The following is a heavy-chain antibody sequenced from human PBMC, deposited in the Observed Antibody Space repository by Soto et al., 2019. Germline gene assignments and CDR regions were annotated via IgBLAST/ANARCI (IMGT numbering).Heavy chain of an antibody. CDR2: VFHTGNT. Sequence: SETLSLTCAVSGDSMTRSVWWAWVRQPPGKGLEGIGEVFHTGNTDYNPSLKSRVTISVDKSKNQFSLKVSSVTAADTAVYYSARARSSGWSGAYYYYGMDAWGQGTTVTVSS. CDR3: ARARSSGWSGAYYYYGMDA. CDR1: GDSMTRSVW. J-gene: IGHJ6*02. V-gene: IGHV4-4*02. D-gene: IGHD6-19*01.